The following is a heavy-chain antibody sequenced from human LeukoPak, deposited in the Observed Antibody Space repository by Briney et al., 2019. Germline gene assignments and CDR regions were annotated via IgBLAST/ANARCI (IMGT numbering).Heavy chain of an antibody. CDR2: INPNSGDT. CDR1: GYTFTAYY. CDR3: ARGNYGDYVNFDY. Sequence: ASVKVSCKASGYTFTAYYMHWVRQAPGQGLEYMGWINPNSGDTNCAQKFQGRVTMTRDTSMTTAYMELTGLRSDDTAVYYCARGNYGDYVNFDYWGQGTLVTVSS. J-gene: IGHJ4*02. V-gene: IGHV1-2*02. D-gene: IGHD4-17*01.